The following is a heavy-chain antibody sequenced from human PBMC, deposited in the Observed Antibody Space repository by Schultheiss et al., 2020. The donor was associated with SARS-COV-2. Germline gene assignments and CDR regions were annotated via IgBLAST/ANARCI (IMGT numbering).Heavy chain of an antibody. CDR2: ISGSSIYI. D-gene: IGHD4-17*01. J-gene: IGHJ4*02. Sequence: GGSLRLSCAASGFTFDDYAMNWVRQAPGKGLEWVASISGSSIYIYYADSVKGRFTISRDNAKDSLFLQMNSLRAEDTAIYYCARDLTVTTWSAFAYWGQGTLVTVSS. CDR1: GFTFDDYA. CDR3: ARDLTVTTWSAFAY. V-gene: IGHV3-21*01.